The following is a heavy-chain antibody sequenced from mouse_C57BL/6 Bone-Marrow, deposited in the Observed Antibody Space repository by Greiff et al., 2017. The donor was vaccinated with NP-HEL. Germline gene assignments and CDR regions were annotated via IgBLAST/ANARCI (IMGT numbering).Heavy chain of an antibody. CDR3: ARDASSGYYAMDY. J-gene: IGHJ4*01. V-gene: IGHV7-1*01. CDR2: SRNKANDYTA. CDR1: GFTFSDFY. D-gene: IGHD3-2*02. Sequence: DVMLVESGGGLVQSGRSLRLSCATSGFTFSDFYMEWVRQAPGKGLEWIAASRNKANDYTAEYSASVKGRFIVSRDTSQSILYLQMNALRAEDTAIYYCARDASSGYYAMDYWGQGTSVTVSS.